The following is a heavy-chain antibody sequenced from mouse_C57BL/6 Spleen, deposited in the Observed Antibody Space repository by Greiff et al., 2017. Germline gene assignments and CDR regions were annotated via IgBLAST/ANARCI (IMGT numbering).Heavy chain of an antibody. CDR1: GYTFTSYG. J-gene: IGHJ1*03. V-gene: IGHV1-81*01. D-gene: IGHD1-1*01. CDR3: ARYGSSSYWYFDV. Sequence: QVHVKQSGAELARPGASVKLSCKASGYTFTSYGISWVKQRTGQGLEWIGEIYPRSGNTYYNEKFKGKATLTADKSSSTAYMALRSLTSEDSAVYFCARYGSSSYWYFDVWGTGTTVTVSS. CDR2: IYPRSGNT.